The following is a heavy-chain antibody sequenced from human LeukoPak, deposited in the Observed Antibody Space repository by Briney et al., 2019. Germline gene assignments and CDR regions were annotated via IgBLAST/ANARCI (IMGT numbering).Heavy chain of an antibody. CDR2: TYYSGST. J-gene: IGHJ4*02. Sequence: SETLSLTCTVSGGSISSYYWSWIRQPPGKGLEWIGYTYYSGSTNYNPSLKSRVTISVDTSKNQFSLKLSSVTAADTAVYYCAANIMGSAWSYWGQGTLVTVSS. CDR3: AANIMGSAWSY. CDR1: GGSISSYY. V-gene: IGHV4-59*08. D-gene: IGHD3-16*01.